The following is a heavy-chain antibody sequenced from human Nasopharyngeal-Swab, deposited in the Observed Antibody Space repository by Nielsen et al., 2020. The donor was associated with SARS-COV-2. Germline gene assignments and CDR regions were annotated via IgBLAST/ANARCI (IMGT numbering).Heavy chain of an antibody. V-gene: IGHV4-59*01. CDR3: ARDSGWSGYYLGYFDY. Sequence: GSLRLSCTVSGGSISSSYWSWHRQPQGKGLEWIGYIYYSGSTNYNPSLKSRVTISVDTSKNQFSLKLSSVTAADTAVYYCARDSGWSGYYLGYFDYWGQG. J-gene: IGHJ4*02. CDR2: IYYSGST. CDR1: GGSISSSY. D-gene: IGHD3-3*01.